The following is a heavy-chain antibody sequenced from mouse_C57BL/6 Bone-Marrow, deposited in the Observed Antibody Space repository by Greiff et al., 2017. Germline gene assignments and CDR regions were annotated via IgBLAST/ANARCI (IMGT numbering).Heavy chain of an antibody. CDR3: ARESSPAFDV. CDR1: GYTFTSYW. D-gene: IGHD1-1*01. CDR2: IHPNSGST. J-gene: IGHJ1*03. Sequence: VKRQQPGAELVKPGASVKLSCKASGYTFTSYWMHWVKQRPGQGLEWIGMIHPNSGSTNYNEKFKSKATLTVDKSSSTAYMQLSSLTSEDSAVYYCARESSPAFDVWGTGTTVTVSS. V-gene: IGHV1-64*01.